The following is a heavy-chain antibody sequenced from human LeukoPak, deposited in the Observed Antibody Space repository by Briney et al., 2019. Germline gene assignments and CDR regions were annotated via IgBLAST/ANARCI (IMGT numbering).Heavy chain of an antibody. CDR3: AKAGGNSFFDY. J-gene: IGHJ4*02. CDR1: GFTFSSYA. D-gene: IGHD1-7*01. CDR2: INPGGGST. Sequence: GGSLRLSCAASGFTFSSYAMSWVRQGPGKGLEWVSAINPGGGSTYYADSVKGRFTISRDNSKNTLYLQMNSLRVEDTAVYYCAKAGGNSFFDYWGQGTLVTVSS. V-gene: IGHV3-23*01.